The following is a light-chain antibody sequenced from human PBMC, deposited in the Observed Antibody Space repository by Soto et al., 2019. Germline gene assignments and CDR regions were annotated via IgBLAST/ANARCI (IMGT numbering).Light chain of an antibody. CDR3: QQYTSYSPYT. Sequence: DIQMTQSPSTLSASVGDRVTITCRASQSISSWLAWYQQKPGKAPKLLIYKASSLESGVPSRFSGSESGTEFTLTISSLQPDDFATYYCQQYTSYSPYTLGQGTKLEIK. CDR2: KAS. CDR1: QSISSW. V-gene: IGKV1-5*03. J-gene: IGKJ2*01.